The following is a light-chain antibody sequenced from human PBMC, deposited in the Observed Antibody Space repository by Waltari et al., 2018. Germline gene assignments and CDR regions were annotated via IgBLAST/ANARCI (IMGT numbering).Light chain of an antibody. Sequence: SYELTQPPSVSVSPGQTASITCSGDILGNKYASWYQQKPGQSPLLVIYQDTKRPSGIPERFSGSKSATAATLTITGTQAVDEADYYCQALGTGAWVFGGGTKLTVL. V-gene: IGLV3-1*01. J-gene: IGLJ3*02. CDR3: QALGTGAWV. CDR2: QDT. CDR1: ILGNKY.